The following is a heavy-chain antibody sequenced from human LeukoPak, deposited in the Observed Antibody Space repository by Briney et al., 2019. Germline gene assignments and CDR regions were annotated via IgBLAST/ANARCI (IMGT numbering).Heavy chain of an antibody. CDR2: IWYDGSNK. CDR1: GFTFSNYG. J-gene: IGHJ4*02. V-gene: IGHV3-33*01. CDR3: AREGPRGNSQFDY. Sequence: PGGSLRLSCAASGFTFSNYGMHWVRQAPGKGPEWVALIWYDGSNKYYTDSVKGRLTISRDNSKDTLFLQMNSLRAEDTAVYYCAREGPRGNSQFDYWGQGTLVTVSS. D-gene: IGHD2/OR15-2a*01.